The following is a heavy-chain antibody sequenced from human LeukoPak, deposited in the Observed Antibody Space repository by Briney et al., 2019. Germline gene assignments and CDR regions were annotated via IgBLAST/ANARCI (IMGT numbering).Heavy chain of an antibody. D-gene: IGHD3-10*01. V-gene: IGHV1-69*05. J-gene: IGHJ3*02. Sequence: SVKVSCKSSGGTFSSYALSWVRQAPGQGLEWMGGFIPIFGRVNYAQKFQGRVTITTDEPTSTAYMELRSLRSEDTAVYFCARGVFGADDVFDIWGQGTMVTVSS. CDR3: ARGVFGADDVFDI. CDR1: GGTFSSYA. CDR2: FIPIFGRV.